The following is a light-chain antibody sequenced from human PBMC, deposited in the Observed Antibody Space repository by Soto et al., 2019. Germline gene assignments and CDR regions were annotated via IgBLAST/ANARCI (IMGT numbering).Light chain of an antibody. V-gene: IGKV3-20*01. CDR2: GPS. CDR1: QSVSSSY. Sequence: IGMTQSPGTLSLSPGERATLSCRASQSVSSSYLAWYQQKHGQAPRLLIYGPSSRATGIPARSSGSGSGTDFSLTIRGLEPKDSPVYFCKQYGSPRTTFGLSAKV. CDR3: KQYGSPRTT. J-gene: IGKJ1*01.